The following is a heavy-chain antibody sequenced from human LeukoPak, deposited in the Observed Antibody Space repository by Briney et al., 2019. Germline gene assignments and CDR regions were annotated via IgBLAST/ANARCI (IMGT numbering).Heavy chain of an antibody. Sequence: GGSLRVSCAVSGITLSNYGMSWVRQAPGKGLEWVAGISGSGGGTNYADSVNGRFTISRDNPKNTLHLQMNSLRAEDTAVYFCAKRGVVIRVILVGFHKEAYYFDSWGQGALVTVSS. D-gene: IGHD3-22*01. V-gene: IGHV3-23*01. CDR3: AKRGVVIRVILVGFHKEAYYFDS. CDR1: GITLSNYG. CDR2: ISGSGGGT. J-gene: IGHJ4*02.